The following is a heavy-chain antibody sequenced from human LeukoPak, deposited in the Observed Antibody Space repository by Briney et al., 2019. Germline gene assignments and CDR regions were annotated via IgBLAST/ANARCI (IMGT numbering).Heavy chain of an antibody. V-gene: IGHV3-30*03. Sequence: GRSLRLSCAASGFTFSSYGMHWVRQAPGKGLEWVAVISYDGSNKYYADSVKGRFTISRDNSKNTLFLQMNSLRADDTAVYYCARGLEEQWLTTDYWGQGTLVTVSS. CDR2: ISYDGSNK. CDR3: ARGLEEQWLTTDY. J-gene: IGHJ4*02. D-gene: IGHD6-19*01. CDR1: GFTFSSYG.